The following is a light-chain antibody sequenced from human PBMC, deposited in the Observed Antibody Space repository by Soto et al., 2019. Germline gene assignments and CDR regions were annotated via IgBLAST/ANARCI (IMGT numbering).Light chain of an antibody. CDR3: SSYTSSTTLVV. CDR2: DVS. V-gene: IGLV2-14*01. CDR1: SSDVGGYNY. Sequence: QSALTQPASVSGSPGQSITISCTGTSSDVGGYNYVSWYQQHPGKAPKLMIYDVSNRPSGVSNRFSGSKSGNTASLTISGLQAGDELDFSCSSYTSSTTLVVFGGGPRLTFL. J-gene: IGLJ2*01.